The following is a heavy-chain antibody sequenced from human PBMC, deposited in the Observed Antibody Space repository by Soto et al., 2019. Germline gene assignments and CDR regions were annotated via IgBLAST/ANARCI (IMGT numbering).Heavy chain of an antibody. J-gene: IGHJ6*03. CDR2: ISAYNGNT. V-gene: IGHV1-18*01. D-gene: IGHD2-2*01. Sequence: ASVKVSCKASGYTFTSYGISWVRQAPGQGLEWMGWISAYNGNTNYAQKLQGRVTMTTDTSTSTAYMELRSLRSDDTAVYYCAIDLGYCSSTSCYEQFFGYYYYYMDVWGKGTTVTVSS. CDR3: AIDLGYCSSTSCYEQFFGYYYYYMDV. CDR1: GYTFTSYG.